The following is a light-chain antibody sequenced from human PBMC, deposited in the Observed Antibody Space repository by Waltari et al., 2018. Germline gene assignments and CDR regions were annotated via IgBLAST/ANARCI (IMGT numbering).Light chain of an antibody. V-gene: IGKV4-1*01. CDR1: QTVLYTSNNKNY. Sequence: DIVMTQSPDSLAVSLGERATLSCKSSQTVLYTSNNKNYLAWYQQKPGQPPKLLIYWASTRESGVPDRFSGSGSGTYFTLTISSLQAEDVAVYYCQQYYTTPITFGQGTRLEIK. CDR2: WAS. J-gene: IGKJ5*01. CDR3: QQYYTTPIT.